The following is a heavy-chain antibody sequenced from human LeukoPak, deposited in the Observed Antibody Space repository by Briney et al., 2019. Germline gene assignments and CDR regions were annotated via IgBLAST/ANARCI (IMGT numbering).Heavy chain of an antibody. V-gene: IGHV4-4*02. CDR1: GASISNTDW. CDR3: ARASSGSYSRYFDY. J-gene: IGHJ4*02. Sequence: PSETLSLTCAVSGASISNTDWWSWVRQPSGKGLEWIGEIYHSGTTNYNPSLKSRVTISVDKPKNQFSLNLSSVTAADTAVYYCARASSGSYSRYFDYWGQGTLVTVSS. D-gene: IGHD1-26*01. CDR2: IYHSGTT.